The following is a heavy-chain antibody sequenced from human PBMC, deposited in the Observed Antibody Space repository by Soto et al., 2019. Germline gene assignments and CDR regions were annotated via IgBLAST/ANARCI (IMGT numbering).Heavy chain of an antibody. CDR1: SGSISSSGFY. CDR3: TRRTFRYGYIDS. CDR2: IYYRGAT. J-gene: IGHJ4*02. Sequence: SETLSLTCTVSSGSISSSGFYWGWIRQPPGRGLEWIGTIYYRGATSYNPSLESRVTISVDTSKNQFSLKLNSVTAADTAVYYCTRRTFRYGYIDSWGQGTLVTVSS. D-gene: IGHD5-18*01. V-gene: IGHV4-39*01.